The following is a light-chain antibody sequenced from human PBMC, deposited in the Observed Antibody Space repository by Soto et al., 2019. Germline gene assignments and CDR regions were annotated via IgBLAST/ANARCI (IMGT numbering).Light chain of an antibody. Sequence: EIVLTQSPGTLSLSPGERATLSCRSSQSVSNNYLAWYQQKPGQAPRLLIYDASDRATDIPARFSGSGSGTDFTLTISGLEPEDFAIYYCQQRSSWPPITFGQGTRLEIK. J-gene: IGKJ5*01. CDR3: QQRSSWPPIT. V-gene: IGKV3-11*01. CDR2: DAS. CDR1: QSVSNNY.